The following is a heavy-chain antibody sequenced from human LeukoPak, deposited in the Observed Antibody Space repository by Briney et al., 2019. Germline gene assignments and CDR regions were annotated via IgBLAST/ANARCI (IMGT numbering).Heavy chain of an antibody. D-gene: IGHD3-3*01. CDR3: ARGTGTDTIYNWCDP. J-gene: IGHJ5*02. CDR2: ISSSSTTI. V-gene: IGHV3-48*01. Sequence: PGGSLRLSCAASGFTFSSYGMNWVRQAPGKGLEWVSYISSSSTTIYYTDSVKGRFTISRDNAKNSLYLQMNSLRAEDTAVYYCARGTGTDTIYNWCDPWGQGTLVTVSS. CDR1: GFTFSSYG.